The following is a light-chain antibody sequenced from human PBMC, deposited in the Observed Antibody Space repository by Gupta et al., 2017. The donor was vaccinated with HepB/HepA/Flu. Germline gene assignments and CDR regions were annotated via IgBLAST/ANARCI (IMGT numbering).Light chain of an antibody. J-gene: IGLJ2*01. CDR3: QAWDSSTVV. CDR2: QDS. CDR1: KLGDKY. V-gene: IGLV3-1*01. Sequence: YELSQPPSVSVPPRQTASITCSGDKLGDKYACWYQQKPGQSPVLVIYQDSKRPSGIPERFSGSNSGNTATLTISGTQAMDEADYYCQAWDSSTVVFGGGTKLTVL.